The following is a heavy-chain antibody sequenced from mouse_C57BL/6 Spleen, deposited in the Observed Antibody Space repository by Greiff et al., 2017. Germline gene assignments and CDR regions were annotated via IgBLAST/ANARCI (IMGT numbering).Heavy chain of an antibody. D-gene: IGHD1-1*01. V-gene: IGHV1-18*01. Sequence: EVQGVESGPELVKPGASVKIPCKASGYTFTDYNMDWVKQSHGKSLEWIGDINPNNGGTIYNQKFKGKATLTVDKSSSTAYMELRSLTSEDTAVYYCARDGRRRGYFDVWGTGTTVTVSS. J-gene: IGHJ1*03. CDR2: INPNNGGT. CDR3: ARDGRRRGYFDV. CDR1: GYTFTDYN.